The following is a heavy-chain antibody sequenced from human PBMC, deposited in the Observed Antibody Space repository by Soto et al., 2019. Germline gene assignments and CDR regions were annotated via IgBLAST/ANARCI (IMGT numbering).Heavy chain of an antibody. CDR3: ARGGGGWIPHYYYYYYGMDV. CDR2: ISAYNGNT. V-gene: IGHV1-18*04. D-gene: IGHD6-19*01. CDR1: GYTFTSYG. J-gene: IGHJ6*02. Sequence: GASVKVSCKASGYTFTSYGISWVRQAPGQGLEWMGWISAYNGNTNYAQKLQGRVTMTTDTSTSTAYMELRSLRSDGTAVYYCARGGGGWIPHYYYYYYGMDVWGQGTTVTVSS.